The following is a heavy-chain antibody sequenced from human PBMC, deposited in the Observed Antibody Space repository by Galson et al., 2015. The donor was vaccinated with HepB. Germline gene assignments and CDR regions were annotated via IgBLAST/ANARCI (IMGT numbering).Heavy chain of an antibody. D-gene: IGHD4-17*01. CDR3: ARVQTSAVTTGDYYMDV. Sequence: SLRLSCAASGFTFSSYSMNWVRQAPGKGLEWVSYISSSSSTIYYADSVKGRFTISRDNAKNSLYLQMNSLRAEDTAVYYCARVQTSAVTTGDYYMDVWGKGTTVTVSS. J-gene: IGHJ6*03. V-gene: IGHV3-48*01. CDR2: ISSSSSTI. CDR1: GFTFSSYS.